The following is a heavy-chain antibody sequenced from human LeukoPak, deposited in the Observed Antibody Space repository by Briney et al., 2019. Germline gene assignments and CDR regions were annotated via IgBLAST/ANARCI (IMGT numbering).Heavy chain of an antibody. J-gene: IGHJ4*02. CDR1: GGSINSSSYY. CDR2: ISYSGST. Sequence: PSETLSLTCTVSGGSINSSSYYWGWIRQPPGKGLEWIGNISYSGSTYYNPSLKSRVTISVDTSKNQFSLKLNSVTAADTAVYYCARGMGPYWDYFDYWGQGTLVTVSS. D-gene: IGHD2-8*02. V-gene: IGHV4-39*01. CDR3: ARGMGPYWDYFDY.